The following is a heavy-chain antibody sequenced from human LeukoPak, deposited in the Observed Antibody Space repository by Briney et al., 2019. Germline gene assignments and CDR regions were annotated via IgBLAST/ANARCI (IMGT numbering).Heavy chain of an antibody. Sequence: PSETLSLTCTVSGGSIGTYSWNWIRQPPGKGLEWIGYIYYSGTTNYNPSLKSRVTISVDTSKNQFSLKLRSVTAADTAVYYCARGVYIAAAQYGYWGQGTLVTVSS. J-gene: IGHJ4*02. CDR3: ARGVYIAAAQYGY. V-gene: IGHV4-59*01. CDR1: GGSIGTYS. D-gene: IGHD6-13*01. CDR2: IYYSGTT.